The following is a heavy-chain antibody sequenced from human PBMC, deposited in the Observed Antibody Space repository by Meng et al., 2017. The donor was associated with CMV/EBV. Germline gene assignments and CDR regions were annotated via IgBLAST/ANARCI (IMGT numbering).Heavy chain of an antibody. V-gene: IGHV4-39*01. J-gene: IGHJ6*02. CDR2: IYYSVST. D-gene: IGHD2-2*01. Sequence: SETLSLTCTVSGGSISSSSYYWGWIRQPPGKGLEWIGSIYYSVSTYYNPSLKSRVTISVDTSKNQFSLKLSSVTAADTAVYYCARGGGVDCSSTSCSYYYYYGMDVWGQGTTVTVSS. CDR1: GGSISSSSYY. CDR3: ARGGGVDCSSTSCSYYYYYGMDV.